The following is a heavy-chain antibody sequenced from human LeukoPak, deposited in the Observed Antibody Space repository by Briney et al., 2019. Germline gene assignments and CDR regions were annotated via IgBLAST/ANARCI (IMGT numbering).Heavy chain of an antibody. J-gene: IGHJ4*02. Sequence: SETLSLTCAVYGGSFSGYYCSWIRQPPGKGLEWIGEINHSGSTNYNPSLKSRVTISVDTSKNQFSLKLSSVTAADTAVYYCASGGLWIQLWNRYYFDYWGQGTLVTVSS. CDR3: ASGGLWIQLWNRYYFDY. CDR2: INHSGST. V-gene: IGHV4-34*01. CDR1: GGSFSGYY. D-gene: IGHD5-18*01.